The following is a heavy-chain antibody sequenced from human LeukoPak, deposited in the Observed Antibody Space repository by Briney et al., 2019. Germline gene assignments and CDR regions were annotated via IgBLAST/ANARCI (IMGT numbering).Heavy chain of an antibody. Sequence: GGSLRLSCAASGFSLSAYGVHWVRQAPGKGLEWVAVIRYDGTSKDYADSVKGRFTFSRDNSKNTLYLQMNSLTVEDTAVYYCARSQSSSLIDYWGQGTLVTASS. CDR3: ARSQSSSLIDY. V-gene: IGHV3-33*01. J-gene: IGHJ4*02. CDR2: IRYDGTSK. CDR1: GFSLSAYG. D-gene: IGHD6-13*01.